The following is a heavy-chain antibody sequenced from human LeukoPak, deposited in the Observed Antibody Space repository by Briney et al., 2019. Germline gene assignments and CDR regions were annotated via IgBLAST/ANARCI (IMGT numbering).Heavy chain of an antibody. CDR3: ARLEDYYGMDV. CDR2: IYYSGST. J-gene: IGHJ6*02. Sequence: SQTLSLTCTVSGGSISSGDYYWSWIRQPPGKGLEWIGYIYYSGSTYYNPSLKSRVTISVDTSKNQFSLKLSSVTAADTAVYYCARLEDYYGMDVWGQGTTVIVSS. CDR1: GGSISSGDYY. V-gene: IGHV4-30-4*01.